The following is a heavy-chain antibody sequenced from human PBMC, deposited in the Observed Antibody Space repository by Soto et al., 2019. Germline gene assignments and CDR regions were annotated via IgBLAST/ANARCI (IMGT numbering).Heavy chain of an antibody. V-gene: IGHV1-18*04. Sequence: QVQLVQSGAEVKKPGASVKVSCKASGYNFTSYGISWVRQDPGQGLEWMGWISAYNGNTNYAQKLQGRVTMTTDTSTSTAYMDLRSLRSDDTAVYYCSRDRHPSLSGSTDIDYWGQGTLVTVSS. D-gene: IGHD1-26*01. J-gene: IGHJ4*02. CDR1: GYNFTSYG. CDR2: ISAYNGNT. CDR3: SRDRHPSLSGSTDIDY.